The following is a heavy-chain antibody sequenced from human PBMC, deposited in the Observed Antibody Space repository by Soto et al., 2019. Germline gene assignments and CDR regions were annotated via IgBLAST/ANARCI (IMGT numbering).Heavy chain of an antibody. CDR2: IYWNDDK. CDR3: AHSSRQHGFDP. CDR1: VVSLRTSKMG. Sequence: PTPTLTQTCNISVVSLRTSKMGVGWIRQPPGKALEWLALIYWNDDKRYSPSLKSRLTITKDTSKNQAVLTMTNMDPVDTATYYCAHSSRQHGFDPCGEGTLVSVSS. D-gene: IGHD6-13*01. J-gene: IGHJ5*02. V-gene: IGHV2-5*01.